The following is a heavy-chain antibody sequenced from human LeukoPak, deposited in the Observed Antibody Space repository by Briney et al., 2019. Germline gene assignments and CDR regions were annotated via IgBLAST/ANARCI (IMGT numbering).Heavy chain of an antibody. CDR2: IYHSGST. CDR3: ARHAENGCDRFDH. J-gene: IGHJ4*02. Sequence: NSSETLSLTCTVSGGSISSGGYYWSWIRQPPGKGLEWIGYIYHSGSTYYNPSLKSRVTISVDRSKNQFSLKLSSVTAADTAVYYCARHAENGCDRFDHWGQGTLVTVSS. D-gene: IGHD5-12*01. V-gene: IGHV4-30-2*01. CDR1: GGSISSGGYY.